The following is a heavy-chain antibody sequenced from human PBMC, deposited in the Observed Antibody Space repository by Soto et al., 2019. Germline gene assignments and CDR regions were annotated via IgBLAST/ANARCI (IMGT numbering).Heavy chain of an antibody. D-gene: IGHD6-13*01. V-gene: IGHV5-51*01. J-gene: IGHJ5*02. CDR2: IYPGDSDT. Sequence: GESLKISCKGSGYSFTSYWIGWVRQMPGKGLEWMGIIYPGDSDTRYSPSFQGQVTISADKSISTAYLQWSSLKASDTAMYYCARRGSYSSSWTNWFDPWGQGTLVTVSS. CDR3: ARRGSYSSSWTNWFDP. CDR1: GYSFTSYW.